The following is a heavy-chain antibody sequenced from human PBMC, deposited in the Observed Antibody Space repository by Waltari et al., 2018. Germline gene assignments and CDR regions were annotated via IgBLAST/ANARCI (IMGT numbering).Heavy chain of an antibody. J-gene: IGHJ4*02. D-gene: IGHD1-26*01. CDR3: ADVGITATDS. CDR1: ESTLSDHY. CDR2: IKSKAANYFT. Sequence: EGQLVESGGVLVQTRGSLRLSCTASESTLSDHYMDWVLQAPGKGREWSGQIKSKAANYFTIYAASVKGRFTISRDDSKNSLYLQMNDLKTEDTARYYCADVGITATDSWGPGTVVTVSS. V-gene: IGHV3-72*01.